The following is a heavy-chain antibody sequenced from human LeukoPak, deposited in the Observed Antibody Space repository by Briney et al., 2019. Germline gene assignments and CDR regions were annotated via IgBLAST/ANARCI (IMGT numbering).Heavy chain of an antibody. D-gene: IGHD3-10*01. V-gene: IGHV4-34*01. CDR3: ARNYNYGRYFFDS. Sequence: PSETLSLSCAVYGGSFSGYYLNWLRHPPGKGLEWIGEINRGGSTNYNPSLKSRITISVDTSKNQFSLKLTSVTAADTAVYYCARNYNYGRYFFDSWGQGILVTVSS. CDR2: INRGGST. J-gene: IGHJ4*02. CDR1: GGSFSGYY.